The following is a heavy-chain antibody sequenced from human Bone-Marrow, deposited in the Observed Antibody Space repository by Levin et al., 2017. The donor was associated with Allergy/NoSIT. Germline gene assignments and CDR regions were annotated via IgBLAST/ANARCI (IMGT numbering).Heavy chain of an antibody. J-gene: IGHJ4*02. V-gene: IGHV3-30*18. CDR2: IAFDGSIS. CDR3: GKDYDSSGYYITADY. D-gene: IGHD3-22*01. CDR1: GFSFSSHG. Sequence: PGGSLRLSCAASGFSFSSHGMHWVRQPPGKGLEWVAVIAFDGSISYYTDSVKGRFTISRDNSRNTLYLQMNSLRAEDTAVYFCGKDYDSSGYYITADYWGQGTLVTVSS.